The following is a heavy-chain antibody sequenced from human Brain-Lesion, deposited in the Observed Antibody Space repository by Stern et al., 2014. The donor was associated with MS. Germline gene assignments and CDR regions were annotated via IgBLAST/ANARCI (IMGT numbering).Heavy chain of an antibody. CDR1: GGSISSSSYY. CDR3: AKLWLGELPESPFDY. D-gene: IGHD3-10*01. CDR2: IYYRGST. J-gene: IGHJ4*02. Sequence: VQLVQSGPGLVKPSETLSLTCTVSGGSISSSSYYWGWIRQPPGKGLEWIGSIYYRGSTSSNPSLKSRVPLSMDTSQNLFSLRLGFVTAADTAVYFCAKLWLGELPESPFDYWGQGTLVTVSS. V-gene: IGHV4-39*01.